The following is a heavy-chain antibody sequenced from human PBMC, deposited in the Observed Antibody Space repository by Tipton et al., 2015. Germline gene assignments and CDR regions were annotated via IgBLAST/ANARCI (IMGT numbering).Heavy chain of an antibody. D-gene: IGHD2-15*01. J-gene: IGHJ6*02. CDR2: IQYSGST. CDR1: GDSISKYY. CDR3: ARDFTPYQYYGLDV. Sequence: TLSLTCTVSGDSISKYYWSWIRQPPGKELEWIGYIQYSGSTNYNPSLKSRVTISVDTSKTQFSLKMSSVTASDTAVYYCARDFTPYQYYGLDVWGQGTTVTVSS. V-gene: IGHV4-59*01.